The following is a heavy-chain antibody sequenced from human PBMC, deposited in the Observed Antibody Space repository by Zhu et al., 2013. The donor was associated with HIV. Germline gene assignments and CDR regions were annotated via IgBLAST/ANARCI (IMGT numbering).Heavy chain of an antibody. D-gene: IGHD3-10*01. CDR1: GYTFTMYA. CDR3: ARDRDTLVRGPIPLLHY. V-gene: IGHV1-18*01. J-gene: IGHJ4*02. CDR2: ISAYNGHT. Sequence: QVQLVQSGPEVRKPGASVKVSCKASGYTFTMYAIVWVRQAPGQGLECMGWISAYNGHTNYEQKFQGRVTMTRDTSTNTAYMELRTLRSDDTAVYYCARDRDTLVRGPIPLLHYWGQGTLVTVSS.